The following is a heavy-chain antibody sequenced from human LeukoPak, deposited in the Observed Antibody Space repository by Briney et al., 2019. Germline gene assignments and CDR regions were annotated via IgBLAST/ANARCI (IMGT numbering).Heavy chain of an antibody. Sequence: GGSLRLSCAASGFTFSGSAMSWVRQAPGKGLEWVSSISGSGGSTYYADSVKGRFTISRDNSKNTLYLQMNSLRAEDTAVYYCAKDLNLGFDYWGQGTLVTVSS. CDR3: AKDLNLGFDY. V-gene: IGHV3-23*01. CDR1: GFTFSGSA. CDR2: ISGSGGST. J-gene: IGHJ4*02. D-gene: IGHD3-16*01.